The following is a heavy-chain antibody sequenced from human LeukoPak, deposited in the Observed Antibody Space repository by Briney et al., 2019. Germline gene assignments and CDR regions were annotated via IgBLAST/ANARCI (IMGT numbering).Heavy chain of an antibody. CDR3: ARDHAPPYYYDSSGWPDY. J-gene: IGHJ4*02. CDR2: IWYDGSNK. V-gene: IGHV3-33*01. CDR1: GFTFSSYG. D-gene: IGHD3-22*01. Sequence: GGSLRLSCAASGFTFSSYGMHWVRQAPGKGLEWVAVIWYDGSNKYYADSVKGRFTISRDNSKNTLYLQMNSLRAEDTAVYYCARDHAPPYYYDSSGWPDYWGQGTLVTVSS.